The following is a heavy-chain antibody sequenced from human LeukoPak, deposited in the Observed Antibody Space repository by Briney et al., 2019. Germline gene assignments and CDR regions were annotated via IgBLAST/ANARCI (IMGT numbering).Heavy chain of an antibody. Sequence: ASVKVSCKVSGYTLTELSMHWVRQAPGQGLEWMGGFDPEDGETIYAQKFQGRVTMTEDTSTDTAYMELSSLRSEDTAVYYCATVSGYSGYEPFDYWGQGTLVTVSS. CDR3: ATVSGYSGYEPFDY. J-gene: IGHJ4*02. D-gene: IGHD5-12*01. V-gene: IGHV1-24*01. CDR1: GYTLTELS. CDR2: FDPEDGET.